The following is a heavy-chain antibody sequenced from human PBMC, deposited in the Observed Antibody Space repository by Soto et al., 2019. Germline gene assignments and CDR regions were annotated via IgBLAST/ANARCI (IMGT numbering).Heavy chain of an antibody. J-gene: IGHJ4*02. CDR3: ARDPNPGAMVRGVILHSEDYLDY. CDR2: ISSSSSYI. D-gene: IGHD3-10*01. V-gene: IGHV3-21*01. CDR1: GFTFSSYS. Sequence: GGSLRLSCAASGFTFSSYSMNWVRQAPGKGLEWVSSISSSSSYIYYADSVKGRFTISRDNAKNSLYLQMNSLRAEDTAVYYCARDPNPGAMVRGVILHSEDYLDYWGQGTLVTVSS.